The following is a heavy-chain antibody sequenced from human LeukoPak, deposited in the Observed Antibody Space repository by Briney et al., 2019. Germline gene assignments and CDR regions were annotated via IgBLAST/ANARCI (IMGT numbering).Heavy chain of an antibody. V-gene: IGHV3-30*02. J-gene: IGHJ6*03. CDR2: IRYDGSNK. D-gene: IGHD5-12*01. CDR1: GFTFSSYG. CDR3: AKGGGYEAQYYYYYLDV. Sequence: GESLKISCKGSGFTFSSYGMYWVRQAPGKGLEWVAFIRYDGSNKYYADSVKGRFTVSRDNSKNTLYLQMKSLRAEDTAVYYCAKGGGYEAQYYYYYLDVWGKGTTVTISS.